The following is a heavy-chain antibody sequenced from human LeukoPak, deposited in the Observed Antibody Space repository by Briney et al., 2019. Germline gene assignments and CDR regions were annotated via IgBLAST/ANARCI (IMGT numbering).Heavy chain of an antibody. J-gene: IGHJ6*02. V-gene: IGHV3-30*18. Sequence: GRSLRLSRAASGFIFSSYGIHWVRQAPGKGLEWVAGISYDGSNKYYADSVKGRFTISRDNSKNTLYLQMNSLRAEDTALYYCAKDPPRGYAMDVWGQGTTVTVS. CDR3: AKDPPRGYAMDV. D-gene: IGHD5-12*01. CDR1: GFIFSSYG. CDR2: ISYDGSNK.